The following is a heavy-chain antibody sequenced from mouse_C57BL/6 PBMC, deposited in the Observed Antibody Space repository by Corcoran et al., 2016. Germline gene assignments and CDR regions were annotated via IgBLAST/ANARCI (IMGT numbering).Heavy chain of an antibody. J-gene: IGHJ2*01. CDR2: INPYNGGT. D-gene: IGHD1-1*01. CDR1: GYTFTDYY. Sequence: EVQLQQSGPVLVKPGASVKMSCKASGYTFTDYYMNWVKQSHGKSLEWIGVINPYNGGTSYNQKFKGKATLTVDKSSSTAYMELNSLTSEDSAVYYCARSVTTVVACDYWGQGTTLTVSS. V-gene: IGHV1-19*01. CDR3: ARSVTTVVACDY.